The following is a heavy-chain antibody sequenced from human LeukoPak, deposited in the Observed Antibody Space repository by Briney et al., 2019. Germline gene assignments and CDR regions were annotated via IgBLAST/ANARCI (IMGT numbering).Heavy chain of an antibody. CDR1: GGSISSHLYF. D-gene: IGHD3-10*01. CDR2: IYYGGST. V-gene: IGHV4-39*02. J-gene: IGHJ6*03. Sequence: TASETLSLTCTVSGGSISSHLYFWAWIRQPPGKGLEWIGSIYYGGSTYYNPSLKRRVTISVDTSKDDFSLKLASVTAADTAMYYCARMVRGVVFGPNYYPYHMDVWGTGTTVSVSS. CDR3: ARMVRGVVFGPNYYPYHMDV.